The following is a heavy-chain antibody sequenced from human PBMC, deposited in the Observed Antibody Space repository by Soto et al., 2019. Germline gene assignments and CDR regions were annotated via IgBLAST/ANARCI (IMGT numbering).Heavy chain of an antibody. CDR3: AKASVVATIVGGVDYGMDV. Sequence: LSLTCTVSGGSISSGGYYWSWIRQHPGKGLEWIGYIHYSGTTYYNPSLKSRLTMSVDSSKNQFSLKVYSVTAADTAVYYCAKASVVATIVGGVDYGMDVWGQGTTVTVSS. J-gene: IGHJ6*02. CDR2: IHYSGTT. D-gene: IGHD5-12*01. CDR1: GGSISSGGYY. V-gene: IGHV4-31*03.